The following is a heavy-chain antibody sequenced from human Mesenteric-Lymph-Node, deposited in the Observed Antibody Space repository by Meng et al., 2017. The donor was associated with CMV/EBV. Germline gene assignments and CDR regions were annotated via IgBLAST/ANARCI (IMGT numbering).Heavy chain of an antibody. V-gene: IGHV4-39*07. CDR1: GGSISSSSYY. D-gene: IGHD2-15*01. CDR2: IYYSGST. CDR3: ARSPFVHRGKMVVAYGMDV. Sequence: SETLSLTCTVSGGSISSSSYYWGWIRQPPGKGLEWIGSIYYSGSTYYNPSLKSRVTISVDTSKNQFSLKLTSVTAADTAVYYCARSPFVHRGKMVVAYGMDVWGQGTTVTVSS. J-gene: IGHJ6*02.